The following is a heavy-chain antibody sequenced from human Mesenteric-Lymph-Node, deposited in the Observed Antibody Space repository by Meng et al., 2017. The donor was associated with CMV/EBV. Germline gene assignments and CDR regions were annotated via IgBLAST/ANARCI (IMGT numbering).Heavy chain of an antibody. CDR1: GGSVSRGSYY. Sequence: SETLSLTCTVSGGSVSRGSYYWSWIRQPPGKGLEWIGYIYYSGSTNYNPSLKSRVTISVDTSKNQFSLKLSSVTAADTAVYYCARGRYDFWSGYPRFYNWFDPWGQGTLVTVSS. CDR3: ARGRYDFWSGYPRFYNWFDP. V-gene: IGHV4-61*01. D-gene: IGHD3-3*01. CDR2: IYYSGST. J-gene: IGHJ5*02.